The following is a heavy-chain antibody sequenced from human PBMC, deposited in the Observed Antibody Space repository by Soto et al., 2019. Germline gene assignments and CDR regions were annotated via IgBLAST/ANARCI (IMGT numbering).Heavy chain of an antibody. CDR1: GGTCSDLY. D-gene: IGHD1-20*01. Sequence: SETLSLTWAVYGGTCSDLYWSWIRKTPGMGLEWIGEIDNRGSTNYNTSLKRRVTISIDTSRNHFSLRLWSVTAADLCLYYCASHSLTLTAYDFWGPGTLVTVSS. CDR2: IDNRGST. V-gene: IGHV4-34*08. CDR3: ASHSLTLTAYDF. J-gene: IGHJ4*02.